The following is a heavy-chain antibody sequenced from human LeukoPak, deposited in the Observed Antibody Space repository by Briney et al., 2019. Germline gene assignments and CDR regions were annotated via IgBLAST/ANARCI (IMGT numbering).Heavy chain of an antibody. CDR2: INHSGST. D-gene: IGHD3-22*01. J-gene: IGHJ4*02. Sequence: PSETLSLTCAVYSGSFSAYYWSWIRQPPGKGLEWIGEINHSGSTNYNPSLKSRVTISVDRSKNQFSLKLNSVTAADTAVYYCARAVSYDSSGPLFDYWGQGTLVTVSS. CDR1: SGSFSAYY. V-gene: IGHV4-34*01. CDR3: ARAVSYDSSGPLFDY.